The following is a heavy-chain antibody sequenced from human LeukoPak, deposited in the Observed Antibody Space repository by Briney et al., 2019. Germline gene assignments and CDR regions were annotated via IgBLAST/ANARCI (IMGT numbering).Heavy chain of an antibody. CDR1: GLTFSSYG. CDR3: AKDLSAGIAAAYGMDV. V-gene: IGHV3-30*18. CDR2: ISYDGSNK. Sequence: PGGSLRLSCAASGLTFSSYGMHWVRQAPGKGLEWVAVISYDGSNKYYADSVKGRFTISRDNSKNTLYLQMNSLRAEDTAVYYCAKDLSAGIAAAYGMDVWGQGTTVTVSS. D-gene: IGHD6-13*01. J-gene: IGHJ6*02.